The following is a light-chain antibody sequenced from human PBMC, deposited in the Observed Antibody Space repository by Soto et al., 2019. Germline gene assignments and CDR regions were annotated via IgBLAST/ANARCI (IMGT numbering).Light chain of an antibody. CDR2: LNSDGSH. CDR3: QTWGTGIVV. CDR1: SGHSSYA. V-gene: IGLV4-69*01. Sequence: QHVLTQSPSGSASLGASVKLTCTLSSGHSSYAIAWHQQQPEKGPRYWMKLNSDGSHSKGDGIPDRFSGSSSGAERYLTISSLQSEDEADYYCQTWGTGIVVFGGGTKLTVL. J-gene: IGLJ2*01.